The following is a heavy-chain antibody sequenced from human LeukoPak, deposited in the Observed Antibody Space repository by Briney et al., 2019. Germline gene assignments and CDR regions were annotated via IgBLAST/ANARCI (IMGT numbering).Heavy chain of an antibody. J-gene: IGHJ4*02. CDR2: ISAYNGNT. V-gene: IGHV1-18*01. CDR1: GYTFTSFG. Sequence: AASVKVSCKASGYTFTSFGISWVRQAPGQGLEWMGWISAYNGNTNYAQKLQGRVTMTTDTSTRTAYMELRNLRSDDTAVYYCARNSNYGYYFDYWGQGTLVTVSS. CDR3: ARNSNYGYYFDY. D-gene: IGHD4-11*01.